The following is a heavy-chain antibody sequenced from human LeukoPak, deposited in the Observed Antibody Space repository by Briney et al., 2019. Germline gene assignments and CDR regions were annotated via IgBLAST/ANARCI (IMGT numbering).Heavy chain of an antibody. J-gene: IGHJ4*02. Sequence: GSLRLSFAVSGIPLSNYGMSWVRPAPGKGLGWVAGLRYRGSRTNYADSVKGRFTISTDHPKNTLYLQMNSLRAEDTAVYFCAKRGVVIRVILVGFHKEAYYFDSWGQGALVTVSS. CDR3: AKRGVVIRVILVGFHKEAYYFDS. D-gene: IGHD3-22*01. V-gene: IGHV3-23*01. CDR2: LRYRGSRT. CDR1: GIPLSNYG.